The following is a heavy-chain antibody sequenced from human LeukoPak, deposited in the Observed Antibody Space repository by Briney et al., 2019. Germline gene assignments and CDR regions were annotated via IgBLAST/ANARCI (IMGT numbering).Heavy chain of an antibody. Sequence: PGGSLRLCCAASGFTFRSFEMNWARQAPGKGLEWLSYIGTIGSPIYYADSVKGRFTISRDNARNSLCLQMNSLRVEDTAVYYCASFYDSSGRDYWGQGTLVTVSS. CDR2: IGTIGSPI. CDR1: GFTFRSFE. J-gene: IGHJ4*02. CDR3: ASFYDSSGRDY. D-gene: IGHD3-22*01. V-gene: IGHV3-48*03.